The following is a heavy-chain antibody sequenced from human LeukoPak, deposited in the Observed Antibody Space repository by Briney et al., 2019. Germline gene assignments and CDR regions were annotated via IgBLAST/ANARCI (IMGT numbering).Heavy chain of an antibody. Sequence: PGGSLRLSCAASGFTFSSYGMHWVRRAPGKGLEWVAFIRYDESTKFYADSVKGRFTISRDNSKTTLFLQMNSLRAEDTAVYYCAKDLPTPYFDYWGQGTLVTVSS. CDR2: IRYDESTK. CDR3: AKDLPTPYFDY. V-gene: IGHV3-30*02. J-gene: IGHJ4*02. D-gene: IGHD4-23*01. CDR1: GFTFSSYG.